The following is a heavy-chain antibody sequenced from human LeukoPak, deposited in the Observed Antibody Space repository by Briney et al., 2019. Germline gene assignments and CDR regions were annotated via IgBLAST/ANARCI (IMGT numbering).Heavy chain of an antibody. V-gene: IGHV3-48*01. D-gene: IGHD1-26*01. CDR3: ARDYVGYYYYYMDV. CDR1: GFTFSTYT. Sequence: GGSLRLSCTGSGFTFSTYTMNWVRQAPGKGLEWVASIGSTSSNINYADSVEGRFTISRDNAKNSLYLQMNSLRAEDTAVYYCARDYVGYYYYYMDVWGKGTTVTISS. J-gene: IGHJ6*03. CDR2: IGSTSSNI.